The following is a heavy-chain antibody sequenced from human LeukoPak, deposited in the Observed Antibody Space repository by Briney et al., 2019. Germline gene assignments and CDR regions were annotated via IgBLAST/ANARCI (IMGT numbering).Heavy chain of an antibody. Sequence: ASVKVSCKTSGGSFSNYIITWVRQATGQGLEWMGWMNPNSGNTGYAQKFQGRVTMTRNTSISTAYMELSSLRSEDTAVYYCARLITMVRGGKYYFDYWGQGTLVTVSS. J-gene: IGHJ4*02. CDR3: ARLITMVRGGKYYFDY. CDR2: MNPNSGNT. V-gene: IGHV1-8*02. CDR1: GGSFSNYI. D-gene: IGHD3-10*01.